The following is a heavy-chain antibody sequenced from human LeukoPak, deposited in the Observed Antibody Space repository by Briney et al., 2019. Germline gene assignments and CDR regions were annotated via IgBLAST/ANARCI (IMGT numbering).Heavy chain of an antibody. CDR3: AKDTSYYYGSGSPRRSFDY. D-gene: IGHD3-10*01. CDR1: GFIFDEHA. V-gene: IGHV3-9*01. Sequence: GGSLRLSCAASGFIFDEHAMHWVRQAPGKGLEWVSGISYSSETIGYVDSVKGRFTVSRDNRKNSLYLQMNSLRAEDTALYYCAKDTSYYYGSGSPRRSFDYWGQGTLVTVSS. J-gene: IGHJ4*02. CDR2: ISYSSETI.